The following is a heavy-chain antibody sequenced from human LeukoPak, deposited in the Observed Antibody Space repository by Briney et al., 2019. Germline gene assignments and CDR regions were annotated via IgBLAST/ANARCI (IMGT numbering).Heavy chain of an antibody. CDR3: ARHVYPGSGSYYNNWFDP. D-gene: IGHD3-10*01. CDR2: LYYSGTT. V-gene: IGHV4-39*01. Sequence: SETLSLTCTVSGDSISSSSYYWGWIRQPPGEGLEWIGSLYYSGTTYYNPSLKSRVTISVDTSKNQFSLKLSSVTAADTAVYYCARHVYPGSGSYYNNWFDPWGQGTLVTVSS. CDR1: GDSISSSSYY. J-gene: IGHJ5*02.